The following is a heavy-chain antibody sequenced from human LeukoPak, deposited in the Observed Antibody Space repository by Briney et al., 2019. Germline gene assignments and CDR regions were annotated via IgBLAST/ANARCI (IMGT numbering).Heavy chain of an antibody. Sequence: PGGSLRLSSAASGFTFSSYEMNWVRQAPGKGLEWVSYISSSGSTIYYADSVKGRFTISRDNAKNSLYLQMNSLRAEDTAVYYCARAGQELPSTAWFDPWGQGTLVTVSS. CDR3: ARAGQELPSTAWFDP. CDR1: GFTFSSYE. V-gene: IGHV3-48*03. J-gene: IGHJ5*02. D-gene: IGHD1-26*01. CDR2: ISSSGSTI.